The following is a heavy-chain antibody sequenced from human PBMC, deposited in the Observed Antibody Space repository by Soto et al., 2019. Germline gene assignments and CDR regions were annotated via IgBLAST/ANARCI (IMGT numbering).Heavy chain of an antibody. V-gene: IGHV3-30*18. D-gene: IGHD1-1*01. J-gene: IGHJ4*02. CDR1: GFTFSSYG. CDR2: ISYDVSNK. CDR3: AKDHRSRRNWNGPFDY. Sequence: GGSLRLSCAASGFTFSSYGMHWVRQAPGKGLEWVAVISYDVSNKYYADSVKGRFTISRDNSKNTLYLQMNSLRAEDTAVYYCAKDHRSRRNWNGPFDYWGQGTLVTVSS.